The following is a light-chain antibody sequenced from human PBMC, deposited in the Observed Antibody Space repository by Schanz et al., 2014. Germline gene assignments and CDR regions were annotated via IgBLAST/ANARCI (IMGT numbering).Light chain of an antibody. J-gene: IGLJ2*01. CDR3: QSYDSISKV. V-gene: IGLV2-8*01. CDR1: SSDVGGYNY. CDR2: EVS. Sequence: QSALTQPPSASGSPGQSVTISCTGTSSDVGGYNYVSWYQQHPGKAPKLMIYEVSKRPSGVPDRFSGSKSGNTASLTVSGLQAEDEADYYCQSYDSISKVFGGGTKLTVL.